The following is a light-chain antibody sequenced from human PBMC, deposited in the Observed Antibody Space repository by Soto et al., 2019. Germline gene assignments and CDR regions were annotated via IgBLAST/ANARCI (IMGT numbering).Light chain of an antibody. CDR3: QKYNSLPFT. CDR1: QAISNY. J-gene: IGKJ3*01. Sequence: DIQMTQSPSSLSASVGDTVTITCRASQAISNYLAWFQQKPGEAPKLLIYGPSTLESGVPSRFSGGKSGTDFTLTISGLQPGDVAIYYCQKYNSLPFTFGPGTKVEIQ. CDR2: GPS. V-gene: IGKV1-27*01.